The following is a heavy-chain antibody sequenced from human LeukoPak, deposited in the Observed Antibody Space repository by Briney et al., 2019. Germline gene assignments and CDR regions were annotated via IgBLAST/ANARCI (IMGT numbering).Heavy chain of an antibody. CDR2: IFYTGNT. V-gene: IGHV4-39*07. Sequence: SETLSLTCTVSGGSISSSRYYWGWIRQPPGKGLEWVGSIFYTGNTYYNPSLKSRATLSVDTSKNQFSLKLSSVTAADTAVYYCARGALGAAAKPEYFQHWGQGTLVTVSS. CDR1: GGSISSSRYY. D-gene: IGHD6-13*01. J-gene: IGHJ1*01. CDR3: ARGALGAAAKPEYFQH.